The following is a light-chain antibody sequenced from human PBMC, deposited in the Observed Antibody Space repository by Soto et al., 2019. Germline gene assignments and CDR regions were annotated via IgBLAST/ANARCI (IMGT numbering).Light chain of an antibody. CDR1: RSNIDSNT. J-gene: IGLJ1*01. V-gene: IGLV1-44*01. Sequence: QSVLTQPPSASGTSGQRVTISCSGSRSNIDSNTVSWFQQLPRTAPKLLIYSNNQRPSGVPDRFSGSKSGTSASLAISGLQSEDEADYYCAAWDDSLNGPRYVFGTGTKLTVL. CDR2: SNN. CDR3: AAWDDSLNGPRYV.